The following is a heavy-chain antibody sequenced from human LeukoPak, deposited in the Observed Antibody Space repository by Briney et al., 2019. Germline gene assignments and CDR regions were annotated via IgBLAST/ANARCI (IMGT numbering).Heavy chain of an antibody. D-gene: IGHD3-9*01. CDR3: VRDEGLTGYPDY. J-gene: IGHJ4*02. CDR2: FYSRGTT. CDR1: GGSITNYY. Sequence: PSETLSLTCSVSGGSITNYYWSWIRQPAGKGLEWIGRFYSRGTTYYNPPLRSRVSLSGEESKNQLSLKMYSVTAADTAVYYCVRDEGLTGYPDYWGQGTLVTVSS. V-gene: IGHV4-4*07.